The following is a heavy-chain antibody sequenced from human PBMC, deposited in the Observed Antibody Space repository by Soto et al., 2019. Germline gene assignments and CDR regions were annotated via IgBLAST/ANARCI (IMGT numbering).Heavy chain of an antibody. J-gene: IGHJ6*02. V-gene: IGHV1-3*01. D-gene: IGHD6-19*01. CDR1: GYTFTSYA. Sequence: QVQLVQSGAEVKKPGASVKVSCKASGYTFTSYAMHWVRKAPGQRLEWMGWINAGNGKTKYSQKFKGRVTITRDTSASPAYMELSSLRSEDTAVYYCAREEAVAGIEGYYYYGMDVWGQGTTVTVS. CDR2: INAGNGKT. CDR3: AREEAVAGIEGYYYYGMDV.